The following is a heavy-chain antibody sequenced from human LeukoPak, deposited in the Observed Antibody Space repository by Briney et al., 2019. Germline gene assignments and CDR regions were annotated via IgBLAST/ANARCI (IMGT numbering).Heavy chain of an antibody. Sequence: GGSLRLSCAASGFTFSSYSMNWVRQAPGKGLEWVSSISSSSSYIYYADSVKGRFTISRDNAKNSLYLQMNSLRAEDTAVYYCARVPLRVTTYDFWSRYYPFDYWGQGTLVTVSS. D-gene: IGHD3-3*01. J-gene: IGHJ4*02. CDR3: ARVPLRVTTYDFWSRYYPFDY. CDR1: GFTFSSYS. V-gene: IGHV3-21*01. CDR2: ISSSSSYI.